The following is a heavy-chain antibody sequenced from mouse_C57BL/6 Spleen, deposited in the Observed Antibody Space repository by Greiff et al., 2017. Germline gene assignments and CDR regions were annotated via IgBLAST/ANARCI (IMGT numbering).Heavy chain of an antibody. J-gene: IGHJ1*03. CDR1: GYTFTSYW. D-gene: IGHD2-4*01. CDR3: AREDDDSDFGV. V-gene: IGHV1-64*01. CDR2: IHPNSGST. Sequence: QVQLQQPGAELVKPGASVKLSCKASGYTFTSYWMHWVKQRPGQGLEWIGMIHPNSGSTNYNEKFKSKATLTVDKSSSTAYMQLSSLTSENSAVYYCAREDDDSDFGVWGTGTTVTVSS.